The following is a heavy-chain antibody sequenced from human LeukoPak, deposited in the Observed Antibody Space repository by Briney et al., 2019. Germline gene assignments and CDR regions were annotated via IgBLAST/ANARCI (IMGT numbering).Heavy chain of an antibody. Sequence: GSLRLSCAASGFTFSTYSMKWVRQAPGKGLEWVSYISSSSGTICYADSVKGRFTISRDNAKNSLYLQMNGLRDEDTAVYYCARDQSDYYGSGSYSEGSYWGQGTLVTVSS. CDR2: ISSSSGTI. CDR1: GFTFSTYS. CDR3: ARDQSDYYGSGSYSEGSY. D-gene: IGHD3-10*01. J-gene: IGHJ4*02. V-gene: IGHV3-48*02.